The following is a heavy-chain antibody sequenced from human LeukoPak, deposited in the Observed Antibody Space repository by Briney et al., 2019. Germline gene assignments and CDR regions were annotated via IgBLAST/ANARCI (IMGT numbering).Heavy chain of an antibody. V-gene: IGHV3-53*01. D-gene: IGHD4-11*01. CDR1: AFNVRTSY. CDR2: IYPDGST. CDR3: ARDLSKPSDY. J-gene: IGHJ4*02. Sequence: GGSLRLSCAASAFNVRTSYMTWVRQAPGKGLQWVSVIYPDGSTYYSESVKGRFTISRDNSENTVYLQMSSLRAEDAAVYYCARDLSKPSDYWGQGTLVIVSS.